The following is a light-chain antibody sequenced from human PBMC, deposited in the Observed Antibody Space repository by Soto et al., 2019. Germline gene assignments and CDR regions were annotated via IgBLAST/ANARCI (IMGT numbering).Light chain of an antibody. CDR2: DVS. Sequence: QSALTHPASVSGSPGQSITISCTGTSSDVGGYNYVSWYQQHPGKAPKLMIYDVSNRTSGVSNRFSGSKSGNTASLTISGLQAEDEADYYCSSYTNSTTLGVFGGGTKVTVL. J-gene: IGLJ2*01. CDR3: SSYTNSTTLGV. CDR1: SSDVGGYNY. V-gene: IGLV2-14*01.